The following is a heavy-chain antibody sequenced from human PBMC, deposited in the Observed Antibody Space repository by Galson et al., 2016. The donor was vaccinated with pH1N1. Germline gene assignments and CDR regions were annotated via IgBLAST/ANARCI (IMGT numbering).Heavy chain of an antibody. D-gene: IGHD2-15*01. V-gene: IGHV1-24*01. Sequence: SVKVSCKVSGYTVTELSMNWVRQAPGKGLEWMGGFDPEGDETXXAQRFXGRXTXXADASQDTAYMQLSNLRSEDTAVYYCATGYRCSHNNCYGYYYYNMGVWGTGTTVAVSS. CDR2: FDPEGDET. CDR1: GYTVTELS. J-gene: IGHJ6*03. CDR3: ATGYRCSHNNCYGYYYYNMGV.